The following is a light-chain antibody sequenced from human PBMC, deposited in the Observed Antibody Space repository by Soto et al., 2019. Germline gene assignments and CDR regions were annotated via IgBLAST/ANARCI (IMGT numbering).Light chain of an antibody. V-gene: IGLV2-14*01. CDR2: EVR. J-gene: IGLJ1*01. CDR1: SSDIGSYNY. Sequence: QSALTQPASVSGSPGQSITISCTGTSSDIGSYNYVAWYQQFPGKTPKLIIYEVRNRPSGVSFRFSGSKSGNTASLTISGLQAEDEADYYCISYTDRQSDLFGTGTKVTGL. CDR3: ISYTDRQSDL.